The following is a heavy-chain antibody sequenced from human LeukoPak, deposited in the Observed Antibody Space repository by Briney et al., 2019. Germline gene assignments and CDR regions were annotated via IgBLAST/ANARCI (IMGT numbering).Heavy chain of an antibody. Sequence: GASVKVSCKASGYTFTSYGLSWVRQAPGQGLEWMGWISAYTDSANYAQNLQGRVTTTTDTSTSTAYMELRSLRSDDTAVYYCAREGHNWDFDYWGQGTLVTVSS. D-gene: IGHD1-20*01. CDR1: GYTFTSYG. CDR3: AREGHNWDFDY. V-gene: IGHV1-18*01. J-gene: IGHJ4*02. CDR2: ISAYTDSA.